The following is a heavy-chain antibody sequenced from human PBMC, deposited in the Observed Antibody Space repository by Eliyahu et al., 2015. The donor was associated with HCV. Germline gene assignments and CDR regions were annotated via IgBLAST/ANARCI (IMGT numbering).Heavy chain of an antibody. J-gene: IGHJ4*02. D-gene: IGHD2-15*01. CDR3: TRGGCSGGACSLGSNDDY. CDR1: GFTFXDFF. V-gene: IGHV3-30-3*01. Sequence: QVQLVESGGGVVQPGRSLRLSCAASGFTFXDFFMHWVRQAPGKGLEWVAVISHDGSNKYYADSLKGRLTISRDNSKNTLFLQMSSLREEDTGLYYCTRGGCSGGACSLGSNDDYWGQGTLVTVSS. CDR2: ISHDGSNK.